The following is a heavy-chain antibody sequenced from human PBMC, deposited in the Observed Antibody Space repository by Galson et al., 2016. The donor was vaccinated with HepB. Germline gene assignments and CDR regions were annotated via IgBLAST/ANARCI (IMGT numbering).Heavy chain of an antibody. CDR2: IKQDGSEK. CDR3: AFAIGLSSDY. D-gene: IGHD3-16*02. J-gene: IGHJ4*02. Sequence: SLRLSCAASGIPFTTYWMSWVRQAPGKGLEWVANIKQDGSEKHYVDSVRGRFTISRDNTGNSVSLQMNSLRVEDTAVYYCAFAIGLSSDYWGQGTLVTVSS. V-gene: IGHV3-7*03. CDR1: GIPFTTYW.